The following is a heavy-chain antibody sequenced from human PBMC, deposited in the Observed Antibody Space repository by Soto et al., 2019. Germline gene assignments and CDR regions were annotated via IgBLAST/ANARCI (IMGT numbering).Heavy chain of an antibody. CDR2: INPRNGVT. Sequence: XSVKVSCNTSGYPFIDYYMHWVRQAPGQGLEWMGWINPRNGVTNYAQKFQGRVTMTRDASISTAYMELTRLTSDDTAVYYCARITPPSLYYYAMDVWGQGTTVTVSS. V-gene: IGHV1-2*02. J-gene: IGHJ6*02. CDR1: GYPFIDYY. CDR3: ARITPPSLYYYAMDV. D-gene: IGHD3-10*01.